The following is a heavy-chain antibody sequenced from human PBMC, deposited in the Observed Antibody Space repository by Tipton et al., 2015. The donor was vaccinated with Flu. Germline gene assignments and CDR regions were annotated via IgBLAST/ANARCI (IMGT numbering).Heavy chain of an antibody. J-gene: IGHJ6*02. V-gene: IGHV4-59*12. CDR3: ARDPATDDYGLGSHFDGMDV. Sequence: LRLSCTVSGGSISTYYWSWIRQPPGKGLEWIGYIYYSGSTNYNPSLKSRVTISVDTSKNQFSLKLISVPAADTAVYYCARDPATDDYGLGSHFDGMDVWGQGTTVTVSS. D-gene: IGHD3-10*01. CDR1: GGSISTYY. CDR2: IYYSGST.